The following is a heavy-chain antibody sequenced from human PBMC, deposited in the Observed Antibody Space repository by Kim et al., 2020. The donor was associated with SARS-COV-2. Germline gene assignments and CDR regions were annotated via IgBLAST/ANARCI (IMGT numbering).Heavy chain of an antibody. V-gene: IGHV3-48*02. CDR3: ARDQVGATTWRIKYYYYGMDV. Sequence: GGSLRLSCAASGFTFSSYSMNWVRQAPGKGLEWVSYISSSSSTIYYADSVKGRFTISRDNAKNSLYLQMNSLRDEDTAVYYCARDQVGATTWRIKYYYYGMDVWGQGTTVTVSS. CDR2: ISSSSSTI. CDR1: GFTFSSYS. D-gene: IGHD1-26*01. J-gene: IGHJ6*02.